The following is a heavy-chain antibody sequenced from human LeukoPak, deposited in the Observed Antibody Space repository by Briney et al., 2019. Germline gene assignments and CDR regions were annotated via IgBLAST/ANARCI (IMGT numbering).Heavy chain of an antibody. CDR2: IYYSGST. D-gene: IGHD3-10*01. CDR3: ATSITMVRGVPFDY. Sequence: SETLSLTCTVSGGSISSYYWSWIRQPPGKGLEWIGYIYYSGSTNYNPSLKSRVTISVDTSKNQFSLKLSSVTAADTAVYYCATSITMVRGVPFDYWGQGTLVTVSS. J-gene: IGHJ4*02. CDR1: GGSISSYY. V-gene: IGHV4-59*01.